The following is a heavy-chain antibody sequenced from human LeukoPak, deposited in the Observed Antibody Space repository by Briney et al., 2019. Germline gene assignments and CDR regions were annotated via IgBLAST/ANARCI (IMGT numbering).Heavy chain of an antibody. Sequence: SETLSLTCAVSGGSISSSSYYWGWIRQPPGKGLEWIGNIYYSGSTYYNPSLKSRVTISVDTSKNQFSLKLSSVTAADTAVYYCARDIYDSSGYYQGWFGPWGQGTLVTVSS. CDR3: ARDIYDSSGYYQGWFGP. CDR1: GGSISSSSYY. J-gene: IGHJ5*02. CDR2: IYYSGST. V-gene: IGHV4-39*07. D-gene: IGHD3-22*01.